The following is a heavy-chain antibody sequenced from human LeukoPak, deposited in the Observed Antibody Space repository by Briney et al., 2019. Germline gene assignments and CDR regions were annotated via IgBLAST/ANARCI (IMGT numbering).Heavy chain of an antibody. Sequence: PGGSLRLSCAASGFTLSRYGMHWVRQAPGKGLEWVSGISGSGGSTYYADSVKGRFTISRDNSKNTLYLQMTSLRVEDTAVYYCAKANNLVPAAATDYWGQGTLVTVSS. V-gene: IGHV3-23*01. D-gene: IGHD2-2*01. CDR1: GFTLSRYG. CDR3: AKANNLVPAAATDY. CDR2: ISGSGGST. J-gene: IGHJ4*02.